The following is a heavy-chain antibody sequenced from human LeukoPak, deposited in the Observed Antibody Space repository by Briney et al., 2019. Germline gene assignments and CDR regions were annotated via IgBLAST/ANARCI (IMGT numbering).Heavy chain of an antibody. CDR1: GGSISSYY. D-gene: IGHD1-26*01. V-gene: IGHV4-4*07. CDR3: ARHDQSSHSAYYFDY. CDR2: IYTSGST. J-gene: IGHJ4*02. Sequence: SETLSLTCTVSGGSISSYYWSWIRQPAGKGLEWIGRIYTSGSTNYNPSLKSRVTMSVDTSKNQFSLKLSSVTAADTAVYYCARHDQSSHSAYYFDYWGQGTLVTVSS.